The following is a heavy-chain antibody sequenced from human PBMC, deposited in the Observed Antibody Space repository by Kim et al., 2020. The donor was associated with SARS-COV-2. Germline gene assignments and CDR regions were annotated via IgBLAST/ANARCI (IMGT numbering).Heavy chain of an antibody. Sequence: YPGYVKGRFTISRENAKNSLYLQMNSLRAGDTAVYYCARGGSRSSWYEDYWGQGTLVTVSS. J-gene: IGHJ4*02. D-gene: IGHD6-13*01. V-gene: IGHV3-13*01. CDR3: ARGGSRSSWYEDY.